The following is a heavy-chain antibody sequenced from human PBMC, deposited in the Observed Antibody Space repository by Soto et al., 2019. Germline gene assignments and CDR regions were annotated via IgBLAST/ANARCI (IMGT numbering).Heavy chain of an antibody. D-gene: IGHD2-21*01. J-gene: IGHJ4*02. CDR2: IFADRNT. CDR3: VRDIIVALDY. Sequence: SETLSRTCVVSGASLSTSYWSWVRQPAGKRLQWIGRIFADRNTNSSPSLKGRVSMAIDKSQNQISPQLASVTAADTATYYCVRDIIVALDYWGQGAQVTVSS. CDR1: GASLSTSY. V-gene: IGHV4-4*07.